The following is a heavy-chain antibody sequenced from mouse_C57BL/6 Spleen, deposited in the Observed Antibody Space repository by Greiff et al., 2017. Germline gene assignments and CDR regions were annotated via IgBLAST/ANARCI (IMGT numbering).Heavy chain of an antibody. D-gene: IGHD1-1*01. Sequence: EVHLVESGPGLAKPSQTLSLTCSVTGYSITSDYWNWIRKFPGNKLEYMGYISYSGSTYYNPSLKSRISITRDTSKNQYYLQLNSVTTEDTATYYCARYPFYYGSSYGYFDVWGTGTTVTVSS. CDR1: GYSITSDY. V-gene: IGHV3-8*01. CDR3: ARYPFYYGSSYGYFDV. CDR2: ISYSGST. J-gene: IGHJ1*03.